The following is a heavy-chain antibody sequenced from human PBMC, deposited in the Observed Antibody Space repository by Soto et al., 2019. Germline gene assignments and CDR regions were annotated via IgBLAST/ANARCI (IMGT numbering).Heavy chain of an antibody. J-gene: IGHJ4*02. CDR2: IRTDNDKK. CDR1: GYTFSTYA. CDR3: AREGYRTGWCPRY. D-gene: IGHD6-19*01. V-gene: IGHV1-18*01. Sequence: QVQLVQSGAEVKRPGASVKVSCKAFGYTFSTYAISWVRQAPGQGLEWMGWIRTDNDKKNYAQKFQGRATMTTDTSTSTAYMELGSLISDDTAIYYCAREGYRTGWCPRYWGQGTLVTVSS.